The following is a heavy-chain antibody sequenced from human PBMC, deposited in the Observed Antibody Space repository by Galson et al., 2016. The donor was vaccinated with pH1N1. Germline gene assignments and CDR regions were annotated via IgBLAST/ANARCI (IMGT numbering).Heavy chain of an antibody. D-gene: IGHD6-19*01. Sequence: SLRLSCAASGFIFSDYWMHWVRQAPGKGLEWVANINQDGSVKYYVDSVKGRFTISRDNAKNSLYLQMNSLRHEDTAVYYCARDSGREAHFDYWGRGTLVTVSS. J-gene: IGHJ4*02. CDR3: ARDSGREAHFDY. CDR2: INQDGSVK. V-gene: IGHV3-7*01. CDR1: GFIFSDYW.